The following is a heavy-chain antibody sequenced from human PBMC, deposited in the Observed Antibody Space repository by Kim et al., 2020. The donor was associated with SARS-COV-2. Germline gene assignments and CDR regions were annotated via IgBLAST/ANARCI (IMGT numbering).Heavy chain of an antibody. D-gene: IGHD4-17*01. V-gene: IGHV1-18*01. Sequence: ASVKVSCKASGYTFTSYGISWVRQAPGQGLEWMGWISAYNGNTNYAQKLQGRVTMTTDTSTSTAYMELRSLRSDDTAVYYCARGAAYYGGNSVWYFDLWGRGTLVTVSS. CDR2: ISAYNGNT. CDR1: GYTFTSYG. J-gene: IGHJ2*01. CDR3: ARGAAYYGGNSVWYFDL.